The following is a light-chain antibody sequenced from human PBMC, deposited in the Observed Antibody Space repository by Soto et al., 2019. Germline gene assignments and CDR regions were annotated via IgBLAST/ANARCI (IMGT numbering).Light chain of an antibody. CDR1: SSDVGGYNY. Sequence: QSALTQPRSVSGSPGQSVTISCTGTSSDVGGYNYVSWYQQHPGKAPKLMIYDVSKRPSGVPDRFSGSKSGNTASLTISGLQAEDEAAYSCCPYAGSSVVFGGGTQLTVL. CDR2: DVS. CDR3: CPYAGSSVV. J-gene: IGLJ2*01. V-gene: IGLV2-11*01.